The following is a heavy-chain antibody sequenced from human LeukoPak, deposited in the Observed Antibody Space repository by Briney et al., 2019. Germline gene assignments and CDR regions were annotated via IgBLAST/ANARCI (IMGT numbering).Heavy chain of an antibody. V-gene: IGHV3-33*01. D-gene: IGHD6-19*01. Sequence: GGSLRLSCAASGFTFSSYGMYWVRRAPGKGLEWVAVIWYDGSNKYYADSVKGRFTISRDNSKNTLYLQMNSLRAEDTAVYYCARRAVADFDYWGQGTLVTVSS. CDR3: ARRAVADFDY. J-gene: IGHJ4*02. CDR1: GFTFSSYG. CDR2: IWYDGSNK.